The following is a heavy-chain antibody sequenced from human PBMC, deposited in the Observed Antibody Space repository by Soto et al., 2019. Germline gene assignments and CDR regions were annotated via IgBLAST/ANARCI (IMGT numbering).Heavy chain of an antibody. CDR3: ARDRVTLLRGAPDSLDI. CDR1: GFTFSHYG. CDR2: IWYDGSSE. D-gene: IGHD3-10*01. Sequence: QVQLVESGGGVVQPGGSLRLSCAASGFTFSHYGMHWVRQAPGKGLEWVAVIWYDGSSEYYADYVKGRFTISRDNLKNTMYLQMNSLRGEDTDVYFCARDRVTLLRGAPDSLDIWGQGTMVTVSS. J-gene: IGHJ3*02. V-gene: IGHV3-33*01.